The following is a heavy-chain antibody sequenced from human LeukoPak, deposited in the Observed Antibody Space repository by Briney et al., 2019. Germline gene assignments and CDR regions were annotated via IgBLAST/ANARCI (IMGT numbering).Heavy chain of an antibody. V-gene: IGHV3-21*01. D-gene: IGHD1-14*01. J-gene: IGHJ3*02. CDR3: GPLTTNDAFDI. Sequence: PGGSLRLSCATSGFTFKSYSMNWVRQAPGKGLEWVSSISSWSNYIYYADSVKGRFTVSRDNAKNSVYLQMNSLGVEDTAVYYCGPLTTNDAFDIWGQGTMVIVSS. CDR2: ISSWSNYI. CDR1: GFTFKSYS.